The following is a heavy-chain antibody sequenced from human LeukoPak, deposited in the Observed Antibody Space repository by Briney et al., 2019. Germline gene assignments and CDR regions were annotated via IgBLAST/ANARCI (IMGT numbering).Heavy chain of an antibody. CDR3: ARGMVRGVIIPPEGNWFDP. D-gene: IGHD3-10*01. Sequence: GGSLRLSCAASGFTFSSYSMNWVRQAPGKGLEWVSSISSSSSYIYYADSVKGRFTISRDNAKNSPYLQMNSLRAEDTAVYYCARGMVRGVIIPPEGNWFDPWGQGTLVTVSS. CDR2: ISSSSSYI. V-gene: IGHV3-21*01. CDR1: GFTFSSYS. J-gene: IGHJ5*02.